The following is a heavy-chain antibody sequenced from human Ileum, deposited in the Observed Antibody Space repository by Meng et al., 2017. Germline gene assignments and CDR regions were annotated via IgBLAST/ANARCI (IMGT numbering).Heavy chain of an antibody. CDR3: AKAAAYNLDI. V-gene: IGHV4-4*02. J-gene: IGHJ4*02. D-gene: IGHD1-14*01. CDR1: GSSIVSAIW. CDR2: IFKSGSI. Sequence: EWGRGVVESWGSLFLTCAGSGSSIVSAIWWGWVRRAEGKGLEWIGGIFKSGSINCNPSLKCRVCISVDKSKNRLSLSLSSVIAEDTAVYYCAKAAAYNLDIWGQGALVTVSS.